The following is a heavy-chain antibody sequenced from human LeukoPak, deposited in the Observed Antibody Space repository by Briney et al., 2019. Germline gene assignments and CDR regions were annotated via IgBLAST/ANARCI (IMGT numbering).Heavy chain of an antibody. Sequence: SETLSLTCTVSGGSISSSSYYWGWIRQPPGKGLEWIGSIYYSGSTNYNPSLKSRVTISVDTSKNQFSLKLSSVTAADTAVYYCARETTDYCSGGSCYPRFLYYYYMDVWGKGTTVTISS. D-gene: IGHD2-15*01. CDR3: ARETTDYCSGGSCYPRFLYYYYMDV. CDR1: GGSISSSSYY. V-gene: IGHV4-39*07. J-gene: IGHJ6*03. CDR2: IYYSGST.